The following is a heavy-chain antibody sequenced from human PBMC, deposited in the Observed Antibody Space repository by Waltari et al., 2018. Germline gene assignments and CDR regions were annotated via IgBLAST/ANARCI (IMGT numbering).Heavy chain of an antibody. CDR2: IYWNDDK. CDR1: GFSFPEFSPISGGLG. CDR3: ARRRKAFRPFYADF. V-gene: IGHV2-5*01. J-gene: IGHJ4*02. D-gene: IGHD3-3*02. Sequence: QITLKESGPALVQHTQTLTLTCTFSGFSFPEFSPISGGLGVGWIRQPPGKALEWLGIIYWNDDKHYSPALKSRLTITKDTSKNQVVLTMTNIDPVDTATYYCARRRKAFRPFYADFWGQGTLVTVSS.